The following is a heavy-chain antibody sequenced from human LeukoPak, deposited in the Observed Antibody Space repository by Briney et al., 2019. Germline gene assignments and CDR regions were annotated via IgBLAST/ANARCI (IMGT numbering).Heavy chain of an antibody. V-gene: IGHV3-30-3*01. CDR2: ISYDGSNK. D-gene: IGHD6-19*01. Sequence: GGSLRLSCAASGFTFSSYAMHWVRQAPGKGLEWVAVISYDGSNKYYADSVKGRFTISRDNSKNTLYLQMNSLRAEDTAVYYCAALEPLRGWYYFDYWGQGTLVTVSS. J-gene: IGHJ4*02. CDR3: AALEPLRGWYYFDY. CDR1: GFTFSSYA.